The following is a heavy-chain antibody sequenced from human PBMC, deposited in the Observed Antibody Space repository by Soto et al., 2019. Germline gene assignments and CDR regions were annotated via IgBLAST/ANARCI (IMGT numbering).Heavy chain of an antibody. Sequence: PSETLSLTCSVSGDYISTVDYFWAWVRQPPGQALEYIGYIYKSATTYYNPSFESRVAISLDTSKSQFSLNVTSLTAADTAVYFCARGRYCLTGRCFPNWFDSWGQGTLVTVS. J-gene: IGHJ5*01. CDR1: GDYISTVDYF. CDR3: ARGRYCLTGRCFPNWFDS. D-gene: IGHD2-15*01. V-gene: IGHV4-30-4*01. CDR2: IYKSATT.